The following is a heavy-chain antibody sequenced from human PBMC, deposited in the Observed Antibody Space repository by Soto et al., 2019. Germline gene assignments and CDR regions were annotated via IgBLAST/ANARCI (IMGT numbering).Heavy chain of an antibody. V-gene: IGHV1-18*01. CDR1: GYTFTSYG. J-gene: IGHJ4*02. CDR2: ISAYNGNT. CDR3: ARDLVPYYDSSGYYSFDY. Sequence: QVPLVQSGAEVKKPGASVKVSCKASGYTFTSYGISWVRQAPGQGLEWMGWISAYNGNTNYAQKLQGRVTMTTDTSTSTAYMELRSLRSDDTAVYYCARDLVPYYDSSGYYSFDYWGQGTLVTVSS. D-gene: IGHD3-22*01.